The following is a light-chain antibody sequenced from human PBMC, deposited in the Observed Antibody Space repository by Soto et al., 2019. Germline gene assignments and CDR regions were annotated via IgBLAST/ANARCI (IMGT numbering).Light chain of an antibody. J-gene: IGLJ2*01. V-gene: IGLV2-14*03. CDR3: SSYAGRRALV. CDR2: DVS. CDR1: SSDIGTYDF. Sequence: QSALTQPASVSGSPGQSITISCTGTSSDIGTYDFVSWYQQHPGKAPQLLIYDVSLRPSGVSDRFSGSKSGSAASLTISGLRSEYESDYYCSSYAGRRALVFGGGTKLTVL.